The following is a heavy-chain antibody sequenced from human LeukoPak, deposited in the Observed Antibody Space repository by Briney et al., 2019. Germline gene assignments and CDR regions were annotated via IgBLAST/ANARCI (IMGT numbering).Heavy chain of an antibody. CDR3: ARDRRDNWNDAPFDY. D-gene: IGHD1-1*01. J-gene: IGHJ4*02. Sequence: SETLSLTCTVSGGSISSYYWSWIRQPAGKGLERIGRIYTSGSTNYNPSLKSRVTMSVDTSKNQFSLKLSSVTAADTAVYYCARDRRDNWNDAPFDYWGQGTLVTVSS. V-gene: IGHV4-4*07. CDR2: IYTSGST. CDR1: GGSISSYY.